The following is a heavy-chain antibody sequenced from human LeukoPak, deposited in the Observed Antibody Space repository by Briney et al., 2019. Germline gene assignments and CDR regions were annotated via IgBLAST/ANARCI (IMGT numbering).Heavy chain of an antibody. CDR3: ASSVTHYVWYFDL. CDR2: IIPIFGTA. CDR1: GGTFSSYA. D-gene: IGHD4-17*01. Sequence: ASVKVSCKASGGTFSSYAISWVRQAPGQGLEWMGGIIPIFGTANYAQKFQGRVTITADESTSTAYMELSSLRSEDTAVYYCASSVTHYVWYFDLWGRGTLVTVSS. J-gene: IGHJ2*01. V-gene: IGHV1-69*13.